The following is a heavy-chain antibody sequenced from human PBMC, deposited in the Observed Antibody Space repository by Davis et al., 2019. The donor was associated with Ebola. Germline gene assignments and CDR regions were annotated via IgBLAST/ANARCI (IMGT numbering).Heavy chain of an antibody. J-gene: IGHJ6*02. V-gene: IGHV5-10-1*01. CDR2: IDPSDSHI. CDR1: GYRFSSYW. CDR3: ARQPSDYYGMDV. Sequence: GGSLRLSCKGSGYRFSSYWISWVRQMPGKGLEWIGIIDPSDSHIRYSPSFQGHVTISVDKSISTAYLQWSRLKASDTAMYHCARQPSDYYGMDVWGQGTTVTVSS.